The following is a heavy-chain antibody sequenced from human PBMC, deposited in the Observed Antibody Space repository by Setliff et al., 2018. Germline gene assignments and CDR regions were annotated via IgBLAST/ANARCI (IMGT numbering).Heavy chain of an antibody. CDR3: ARYIPSAGCFDP. Sequence: PSETLSLTCTVSGGSISSGTYYWSWIRQPAGKGLEWIGRIYTSGSTNYNPSLKSRVTMSLDTSKNQFSLKLTSVTAADTAVYYCARYIPSAGCFDPWGQGALVTVSS. CDR1: GGSISSGTYY. CDR2: IYTSGST. J-gene: IGHJ5*02. D-gene: IGHD2-21*01. V-gene: IGHV4-61*02.